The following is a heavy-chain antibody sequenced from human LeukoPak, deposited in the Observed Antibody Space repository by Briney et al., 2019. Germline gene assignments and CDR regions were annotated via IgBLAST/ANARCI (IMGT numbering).Heavy chain of an antibody. Sequence: ASVKVSCKASGYTFTGYYMHWVRQAPGQGLEWMGWINPSGGSTSYAQKFQGRVTMTRDTSTSTVYMELSSLRSEDTAVYYCARAKRVSVGSYGINFDYWGQGTLVTVSS. V-gene: IGHV1-46*01. J-gene: IGHJ4*02. CDR1: GYTFTGYY. CDR2: INPSGGST. CDR3: ARAKRVSVGSYGINFDY. D-gene: IGHD1-26*01.